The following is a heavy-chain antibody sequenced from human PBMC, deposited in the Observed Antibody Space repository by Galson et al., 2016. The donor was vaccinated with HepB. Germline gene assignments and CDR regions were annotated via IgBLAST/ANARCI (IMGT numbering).Heavy chain of an antibody. V-gene: IGHV3-69-1*02. CDR2: ININTYM. CDR1: GFTLRNYN. Sequence: SLRLSCAASGFTLRNYNLNWVRQAPGKGLEWVSSININTYMYYADSVRGRFTISRDNAKNSLFLQMNSLRAEDTAVYYCARTPVYGSGSYSNANWFDSWGQGTLVAVSS. D-gene: IGHD3-10*01. CDR3: ARTPVYGSGSYSNANWFDS. J-gene: IGHJ5*01.